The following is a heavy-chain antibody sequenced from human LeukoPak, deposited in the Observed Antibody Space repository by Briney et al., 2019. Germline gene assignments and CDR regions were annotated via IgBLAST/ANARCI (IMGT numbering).Heavy chain of an antibody. V-gene: IGHV1-46*01. J-gene: IGHJ4*02. CDR2: TNPSGGST. D-gene: IGHD2-21*02. CDR3: ARLRGYPGKNRGPRRGDCEGHYFDY. Sequence: GASVEVSCKASGYTFTSYYMHWVRQAPGQGLEWMGITNPSGGSTSCAQKFQGRVTMTRDTSTSTVYMELSSLRSEDTAVYYCARLRGYPGKNRGPRRGDCEGHYFDYWGQGTLVTVSS. CDR1: GYTFTSYY.